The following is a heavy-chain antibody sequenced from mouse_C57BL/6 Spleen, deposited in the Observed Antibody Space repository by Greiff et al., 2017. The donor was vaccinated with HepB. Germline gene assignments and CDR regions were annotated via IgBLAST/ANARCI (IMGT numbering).Heavy chain of an antibody. CDR2: ISSGGDYI. CDR1: GFTFSSYA. CDR3: TRDLAYYYSSRTGYAMDY. D-gene: IGHD1-1*01. J-gene: IGHJ4*01. Sequence: EVKVVESGEGLVKPGGSLKLSCAASGFTFSSYAMSWVRQTPEKRLEWVAYISSGGDYIYYADTVRGRFTISRDNARNTLYLQMSSLKSEDTAMYYCTRDLAYYYSSRTGYAMDYWGQGTSVTVSS. V-gene: IGHV5-9-1*02.